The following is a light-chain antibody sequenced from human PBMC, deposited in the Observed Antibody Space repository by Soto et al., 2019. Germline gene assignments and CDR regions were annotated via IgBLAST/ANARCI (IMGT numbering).Light chain of an antibody. CDR2: GSS. Sequence: EIVLTQSPGTLSLSPGERATLSCRASQSVTGNYLAWYQQRPGQSPRLLIYGSSDRATGIPDRFSGSGSGTDYTLTISRVEPEDFAVYYCQQYGSSPPYTLGHGTKLEIK. CDR3: QQYGSSPPYT. J-gene: IGKJ2*01. V-gene: IGKV3-20*01. CDR1: QSVTGNY.